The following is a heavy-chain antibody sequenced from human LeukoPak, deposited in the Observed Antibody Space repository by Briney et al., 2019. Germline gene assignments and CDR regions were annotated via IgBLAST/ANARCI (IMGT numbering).Heavy chain of an antibody. J-gene: IGHJ4*02. CDR2: SYPGDSDI. V-gene: IGHV5-51*01. Sequence: GESLKISCQGSGXKFTNYWTGWVRQMPGKGLEWVGISYPGDSDIRYSPSFQGQVTISVDKSISTAYLQWSSLKASDTAMYYCTRHPFEDRGQGTLVTVSS. CDR1: GXKFTNYW. CDR3: TRHPFED. D-gene: IGHD2/OR15-2a*01.